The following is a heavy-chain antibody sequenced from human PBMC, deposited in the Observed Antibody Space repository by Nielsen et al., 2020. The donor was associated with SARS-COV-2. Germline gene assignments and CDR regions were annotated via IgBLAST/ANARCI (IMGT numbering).Heavy chain of an antibody. CDR1: GYSFTNYW. Sequence: GESLKISCQGSGYSFTNYWIAWVRQMPGKGLEWMGIIFPGDSDTRYSPSFEGQVTFSVDRSVSTAYLQWDSLEASDTAMYYCARLTSHCGGDCYSYWFDPWGQGTLVTVSS. V-gene: IGHV5-51*01. CDR2: IFPGDSDT. CDR3: ARLTSHCGGDCYSYWFDP. D-gene: IGHD2-21*01. J-gene: IGHJ5*02.